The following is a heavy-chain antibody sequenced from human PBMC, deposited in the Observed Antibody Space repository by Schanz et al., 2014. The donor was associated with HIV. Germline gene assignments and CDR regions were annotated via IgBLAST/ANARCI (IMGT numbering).Heavy chain of an antibody. J-gene: IGHJ6*02. CDR2: IWYDGSNK. CDR1: FFTFSLSC. CDR3: ANTEYPYSSSSDYYYGMDV. Sequence: QVQEGEEGGGVVQPGKSLSLSFFWSFFTFSLSCMHWVRQAPGKGLGWVAVIWYDGSNKYYADSVKGRFTISKDNSKNTQYLQTNSLRAQDTAVYYCANTEYPYSSSSDYYYGMDVWGQGTTVTVSS. V-gene: IGHV3-33*06. D-gene: IGHD6-6*01.